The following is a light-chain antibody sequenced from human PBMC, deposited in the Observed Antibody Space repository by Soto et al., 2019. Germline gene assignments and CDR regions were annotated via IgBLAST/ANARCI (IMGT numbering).Light chain of an antibody. V-gene: IGLV2-14*01. CDR1: SSDIGAYDY. CDR2: EVN. Sequence: QSALTQPASLSGSPGQSITISCTGTSSDIGAYDYVSWFLQHPGKAPKLMISEVNNRPSGVSNRFSGSKSGNTAYLTISGLQVEDEAEYFCISFTTSSTHVFGTGTKLTVL. CDR3: ISFTTSSTHV. J-gene: IGLJ1*01.